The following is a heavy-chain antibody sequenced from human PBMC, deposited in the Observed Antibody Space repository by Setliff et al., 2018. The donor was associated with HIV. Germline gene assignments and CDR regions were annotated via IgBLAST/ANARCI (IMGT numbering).Heavy chain of an antibody. Sequence: SETLSLTCAVYGGSLSGYYWSWIRQPPGKGLELIGNLFYNGNTYYNPSLKSRVTISVDTSKNQFSLKLSSVTAADTAIYFCARQFRYPNRAVAGVDYWGQGTLVTVSS. J-gene: IGHJ4*02. CDR1: GGSLSGYY. D-gene: IGHD6-19*01. CDR2: LFYNGNT. V-gene: IGHV4-34*12. CDR3: ARQFRYPNRAVAGVDY.